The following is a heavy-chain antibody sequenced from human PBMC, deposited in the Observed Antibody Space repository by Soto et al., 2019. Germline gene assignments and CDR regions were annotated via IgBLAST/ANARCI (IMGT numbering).Heavy chain of an antibody. CDR3: AKDHGILWFGEFTYSGGYYYGMDV. Sequence: EVQLLESGGGLVQPGGSLRLSCAASGFTFSSYAMSWVRQAPGKGLEWVSAISGSGGSTYYADSVKGRFTISRDNSKNTLYLQMNSLRAEDTAVYYCAKDHGILWFGEFTYSGGYYYGMDVWGQGTTVTVSS. J-gene: IGHJ6*02. D-gene: IGHD3-10*01. CDR2: ISGSGGST. CDR1: GFTFSSYA. V-gene: IGHV3-23*01.